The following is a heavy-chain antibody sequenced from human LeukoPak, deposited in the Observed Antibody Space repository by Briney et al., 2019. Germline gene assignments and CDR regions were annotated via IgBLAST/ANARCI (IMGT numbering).Heavy chain of an antibody. V-gene: IGHV3-30*18. J-gene: IGHJ4*02. Sequence: GGSLRLSCAASGFTFSSYGMHWVRQAPGKGLEWVAVISYDGSNKYYADSVKGRFTISRDNSKNTLYLQMNSLRAEDTAVYYCAKTLNQWLDTFDYWGQGTLVTVSS. CDR2: ISYDGSNK. CDR1: GFTFSSYG. D-gene: IGHD6-19*01. CDR3: AKTLNQWLDTFDY.